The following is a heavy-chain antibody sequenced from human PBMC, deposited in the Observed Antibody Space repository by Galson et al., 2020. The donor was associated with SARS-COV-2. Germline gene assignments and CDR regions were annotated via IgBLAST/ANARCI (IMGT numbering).Heavy chain of an antibody. CDR2: VSYDGSKK. D-gene: IGHD4-17*01. CDR3: ARPPTTVTTIYQYYGMDV. J-gene: IGHJ6*02. Sequence: GESLKISCAASGFSFSTYAMHWVRQAPGKGLEWVAVVSYDGSKKDYADSVKGRFTISRDNSKNTLSLHMNSLRAEDTAVYYCARPPTTVTTIYQYYGMDVWGQGTTVTVSS. V-gene: IGHV3-30-3*01. CDR1: GFSFSTYA.